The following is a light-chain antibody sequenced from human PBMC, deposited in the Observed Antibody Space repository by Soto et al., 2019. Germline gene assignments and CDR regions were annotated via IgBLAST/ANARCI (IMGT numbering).Light chain of an antibody. CDR3: QQSYSTPPT. Sequence: DMQMTQSPSTLSGSVGDRVTITCRASQSISSYLNWYQQKPGKAPKLLIYAASSLQSGVPSRFSGSGSGTDFTLTISSLQPEDFATYYCQQSYSTPPTFGQGTKVDIK. CDR1: QSISSY. CDR2: AAS. J-gene: IGKJ1*01. V-gene: IGKV1-39*01.